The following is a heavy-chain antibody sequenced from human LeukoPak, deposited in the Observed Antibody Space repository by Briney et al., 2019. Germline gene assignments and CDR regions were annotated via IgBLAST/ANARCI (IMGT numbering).Heavy chain of an antibody. D-gene: IGHD5-12*01. CDR2: ISYDGSNK. CDR1: GFTFSSYG. J-gene: IGHJ1*01. Sequence: PGGSLRLSCAASGFTFSSYGMHWVRQAPGKGLEWVAVISYDGSNKYYADSVKGRFTISRDNSKNTLYLQMNSLRAEDTVVYYCAKGGYAQRYFQHWGQGTLVTVSS. CDR3: AKGGYAQRYFQH. V-gene: IGHV3-30*18.